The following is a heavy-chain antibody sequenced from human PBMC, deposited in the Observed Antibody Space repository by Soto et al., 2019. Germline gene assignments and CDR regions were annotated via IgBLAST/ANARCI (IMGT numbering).Heavy chain of an antibody. CDR2: IYYSGST. V-gene: IGHV4-39*01. D-gene: IGHD6-13*01. CDR3: ARQHQIAAAGENWFDP. Sequence: SETLSLTCTVSGGSISSSSYYWGWIRQPPGKGLEWIGIIYYSGSTYDNPSLKSRVTISVDTSKNQFSLKLSSVTAADTAVYYCARQHQIAAAGENWFDPWGRGTLVTVSS. J-gene: IGHJ5*02. CDR1: GGSISSSSYY.